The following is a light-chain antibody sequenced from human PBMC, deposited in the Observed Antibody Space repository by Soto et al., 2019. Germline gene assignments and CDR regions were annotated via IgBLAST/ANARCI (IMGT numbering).Light chain of an antibody. J-gene: IGLJ1*01. CDR3: SSHTISSALQV. Sequence: QSALTQPASVSGSPGQSITISCTGTISDFVVYNYVSWYQKHPGKAPKLMIYGVSNRPSGVSNRFSGSKSGNTASLTISGLQADDEADYYCSSHTISSALQVFGTGTKLTVL. V-gene: IGLV2-14*01. CDR1: ISDFVVYNY. CDR2: GVS.